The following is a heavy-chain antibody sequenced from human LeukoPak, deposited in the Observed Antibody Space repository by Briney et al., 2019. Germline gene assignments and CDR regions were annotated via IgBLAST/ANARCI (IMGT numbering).Heavy chain of an antibody. CDR1: GGSISSSSSY. D-gene: IGHD2-2*01. CDR2: IYYSGST. CDR3: ARLGVVVVPAAIPWFDP. V-gene: IGHV4-39*01. Sequence: SETLSLTCTVSGGSISSSSSYWGWVRQPPGKGLEWIGSIYYSGSTYYNPSLKSRVTISVDTSKNQFSLKLSSVTAADTAVYYCARLGVVVVPAAIPWFDPWGQGTLVTVSS. J-gene: IGHJ5*02.